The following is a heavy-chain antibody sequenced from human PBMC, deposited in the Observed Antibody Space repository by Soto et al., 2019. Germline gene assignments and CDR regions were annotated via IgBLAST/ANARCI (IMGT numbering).Heavy chain of an antibody. Sequence: PGGSLRLSCAASGFTFSSYAMHWVRQAPGKGLEWVAVISYDGSNKYYADSVKGRFTISRDNSKNTLYLHMDSLRAEDTAVYYCARDKRSGSYGDHDAFDIWGQGTMLTVSS. J-gene: IGHJ3*02. CDR3: ARDKRSGSYGDHDAFDI. CDR2: ISYDGSNK. V-gene: IGHV3-30-3*01. CDR1: GFTFSSYA. D-gene: IGHD1-26*01.